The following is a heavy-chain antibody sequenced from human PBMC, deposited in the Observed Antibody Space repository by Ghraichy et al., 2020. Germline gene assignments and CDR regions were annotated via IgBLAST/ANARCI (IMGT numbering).Heavy chain of an antibody. Sequence: SETLSLTCSVSGDSISSSSYYWGWIRQPPGKGLEWIGSMYYSGSTYYNPSLKSRVTISVDTSKNQFSLKLSSVTAADTAVYYCARHRDGILYNDYWGQGTLVTVSS. J-gene: IGHJ4*02. CDR2: MYYSGST. CDR1: GDSISSSSYY. CDR3: ARHRDGILYNDY. D-gene: IGHD3-9*01. V-gene: IGHV4-39*01.